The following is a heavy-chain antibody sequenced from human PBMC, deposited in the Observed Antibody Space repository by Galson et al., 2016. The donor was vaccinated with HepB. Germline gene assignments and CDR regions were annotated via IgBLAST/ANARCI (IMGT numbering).Heavy chain of an antibody. J-gene: IGHJ4*02. CDR3: AKDGRIYCSSASCHDHFHY. CDR1: GFTFSYYS. Sequence: SLRLSCAASGFTFSYYSMNWVRQAPGKGLEWVSSISSSSSDIYYAGSAKGRFTISRDNSKKTLYLQMNSLRAEDTAVYYCAKDGRIYCSSASCHDHFHYWGQGTLVTVSS. V-gene: IGHV3-21*01. CDR2: ISSSSSDI. D-gene: IGHD2-2*01.